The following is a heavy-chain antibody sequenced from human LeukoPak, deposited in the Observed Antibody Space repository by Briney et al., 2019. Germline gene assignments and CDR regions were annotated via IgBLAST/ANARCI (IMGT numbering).Heavy chain of an antibody. CDR2: IDYSGGT. CDR1: GGSISSSSYY. J-gene: IGHJ5*02. CDR3: ARGPSITIFGVVMYTWFDP. Sequence: SETLSLTCTVSGGSISSSSYYWGWIRQPPGKGLEWIGGIDYSGGTYFSPSLRSRVTLSVDTSKNQFSLNLISVTAADTAVYYCARGPSITIFGVVMYTWFDPWGQGTPVSVSS. V-gene: IGHV4-39*07. D-gene: IGHD3-3*01.